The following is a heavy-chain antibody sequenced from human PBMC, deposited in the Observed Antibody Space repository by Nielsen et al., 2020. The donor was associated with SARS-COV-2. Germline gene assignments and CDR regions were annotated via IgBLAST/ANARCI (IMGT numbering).Heavy chain of an antibody. Sequence: GESLKISCAASGFTFSSYAMHWVRQAPGKGLEWVAVISYDGSNKYYADSVKGRFTISRDNSKNTLYLQMNSLRAEDTAVYYCARDSTSLLFYYYYGMDVWGQGTTVTVSS. CDR2: ISYDGSNK. V-gene: IGHV3-30-3*01. D-gene: IGHD3-10*01. CDR1: GFTFSSYA. CDR3: ARDSTSLLFYYYYGMDV. J-gene: IGHJ6*02.